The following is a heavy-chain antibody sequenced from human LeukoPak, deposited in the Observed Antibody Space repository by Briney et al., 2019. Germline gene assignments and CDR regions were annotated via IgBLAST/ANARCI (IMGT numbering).Heavy chain of an antibody. CDR1: GGSISSNIW. CDR2: IFHSGST. D-gene: IGHD4-11*01. Sequence: SGTLSLTCAVSGGSISSNIWWTWVRQPPGKGLEWIGEIFHSGSTNYTPSLKSRVTISVDTSKNQFSLKLSSVTAADTAVYYCAREDYSNFYWGQGTLVTVSS. J-gene: IGHJ4*02. CDR3: AREDYSNFY. V-gene: IGHV4-4*02.